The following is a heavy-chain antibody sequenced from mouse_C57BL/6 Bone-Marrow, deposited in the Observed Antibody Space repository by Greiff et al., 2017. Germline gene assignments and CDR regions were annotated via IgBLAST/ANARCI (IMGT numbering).Heavy chain of an antibody. CDR1: GYTFTDYY. CDR2: ITPYNGGT. D-gene: IGHD2-2*01. CDR3: ARDSPLWLRFYWYFDV. Sequence: EVQLQQSGPVLVKPGASVKMSCTASGYTFTDYYMNWVKQSHGKSLEWIGVITPYNGGTRYNPKFTGTATLPVDKSSSTAYMKLNSLTSEDSAVYYCARDSPLWLRFYWYFDVWGTGTTVTGSS. J-gene: IGHJ1*03. V-gene: IGHV1-19*01.